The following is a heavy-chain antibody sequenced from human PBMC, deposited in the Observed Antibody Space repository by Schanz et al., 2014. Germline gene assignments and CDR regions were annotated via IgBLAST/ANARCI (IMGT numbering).Heavy chain of an antibody. V-gene: IGHV1-18*01. Sequence: QVQLVQSGAEVKKPGASVKVSCKASGYTFAMYDMNWVRQAPGQGLEWMGWISAYNGHTNYAQKFQGRVTMTSDTSTSTAYMELNRLTYDDTAVYYCARDDGFSSGWGQGTLVTVSS. D-gene: IGHD6-19*01. CDR2: ISAYNGHT. CDR1: GYTFAMYD. CDR3: ARDDGFSSG. J-gene: IGHJ4*02.